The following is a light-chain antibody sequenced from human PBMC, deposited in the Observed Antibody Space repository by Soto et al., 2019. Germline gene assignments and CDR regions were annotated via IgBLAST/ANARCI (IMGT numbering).Light chain of an antibody. CDR2: ATS. Sequence: EVVLTQSPGTLSSSPGERATLSCRASQSVGSNFFAWYQQKPGQAPRLLIYATSTRATGVPDRFRGSGSATDFTLTITILEPEEFPVYFWPPYHSLCAFGQRTKVQSK. V-gene: IGKV3-20*01. CDR3: PPYHSLCA. J-gene: IGKJ1*01. CDR1: QSVGSNF.